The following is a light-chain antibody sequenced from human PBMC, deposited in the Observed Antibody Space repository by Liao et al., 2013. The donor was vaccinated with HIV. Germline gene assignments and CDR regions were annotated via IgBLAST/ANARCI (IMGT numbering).Light chain of an antibody. Sequence: SYELTQPPSVSVSPGQTAIITCSGDNLAKKYVCWFQQRPGQSPLLIIYQDSRRPSEIPERFSGSSSGNTATLTISETQAFDEADYFCQASDSTTDVVFGGGTRLTVV. CDR2: QDS. CDR1: NLAKKY. V-gene: IGLV3-1*01. J-gene: IGLJ2*01. CDR3: QASDSTTDVV.